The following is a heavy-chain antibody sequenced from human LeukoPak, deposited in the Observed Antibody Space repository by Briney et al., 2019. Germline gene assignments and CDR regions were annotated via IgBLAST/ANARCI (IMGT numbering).Heavy chain of an antibody. V-gene: IGHV4-59*01. CDR2: IYYSGST. CDR3: ARHYYDSSGYYHQYAFDI. CDR1: GGSISSYY. J-gene: IGHJ3*02. D-gene: IGHD3-22*01. Sequence: SETLSLTXTVSGGSISSYYWSWIRQPPGKGLEWIGYIYYSGSTNYNPSLKSRVTISVDTSKNQFSLKLSSVTAADTAVYYCARHYYDSSGYYHQYAFDIWGQGTMVTVSS.